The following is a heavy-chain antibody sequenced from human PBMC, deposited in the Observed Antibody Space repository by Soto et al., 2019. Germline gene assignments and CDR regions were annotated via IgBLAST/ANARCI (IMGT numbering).Heavy chain of an antibody. D-gene: IGHD1-26*01. J-gene: IGHJ4*02. V-gene: IGHV3-74*01. CDR1: GFTFSSYW. Sequence: GGSLRLSCAASGFTFSSYWMHWVRQAPGKGLVWVSRINSDGSSTSYADSGKGRFTISRDNAKNTLYLQMNSLRADDTAVYYCARAGHSWSYDYWGQGTLVTVSS. CDR2: INSDGSST. CDR3: ARAGHSWSYDY.